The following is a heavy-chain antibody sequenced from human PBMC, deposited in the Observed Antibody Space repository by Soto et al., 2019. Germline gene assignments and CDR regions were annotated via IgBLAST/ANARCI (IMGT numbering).Heavy chain of an antibody. CDR1: GYTFTSYD. D-gene: IGHD3-3*01. Sequence: GASVKVSCKASGYTFTSYDINWVRQATGHGLEWMGWMNPNSGNTGYAQKFQGRVTMTRNTSISTAYMELSSLRSEDTAVYYCASYKSSWSGYYSPYYYYGMDVWGQGTTVTVSS. CDR3: ASYKSSWSGYYSPYYYYGMDV. J-gene: IGHJ6*02. CDR2: MNPNSGNT. V-gene: IGHV1-8*01.